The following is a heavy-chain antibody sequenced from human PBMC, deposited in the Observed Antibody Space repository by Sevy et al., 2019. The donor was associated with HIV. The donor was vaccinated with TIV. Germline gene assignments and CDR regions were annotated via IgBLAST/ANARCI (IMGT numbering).Heavy chain of an antibody. V-gene: IGHV3-48*03. J-gene: IGHJ6*02. CDR2: ISSRGTTI. CDR1: GFTFSSYA. CDR3: ARDHVVVEPLANYGMDV. Sequence: GGSLRLSCAASGFTFSSYAMSWVRQAPGKGLEWISYISSRGTTIYYADSVKGRFTISRDNAKNSLYLQMNSLTADDTAVYYCARDHVVVEPLANYGMDVWGQGTTVTVSS. D-gene: IGHD2-2*01.